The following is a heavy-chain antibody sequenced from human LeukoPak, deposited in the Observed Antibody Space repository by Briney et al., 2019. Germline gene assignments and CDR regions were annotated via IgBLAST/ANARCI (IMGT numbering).Heavy chain of an antibody. Sequence: SETLPLTCTVSGGSISSYYWSWIRQPPGKGLEWIGYIYYSGSTNYNPSLKSRVTISVDTSKNQFSLKLSSVTAADTAVYYCARRSNYDFWSGHGEYYFDYWGQGTLVTVSS. CDR2: IYYSGST. CDR1: GGSISSYY. D-gene: IGHD3-3*01. V-gene: IGHV4-59*01. J-gene: IGHJ4*02. CDR3: ARRSNYDFWSGHGEYYFDY.